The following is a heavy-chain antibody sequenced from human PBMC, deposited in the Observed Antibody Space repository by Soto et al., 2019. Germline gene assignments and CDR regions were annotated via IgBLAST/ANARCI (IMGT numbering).Heavy chain of an antibody. CDR3: AKGGAIAAADYFFDY. J-gene: IGHJ4*02. CDR2: IASDGKDK. V-gene: IGHV3-30*18. D-gene: IGHD6-13*01. Sequence: QVQLVESGGGVVQPGRSLKLSCAASGFTFSNYAIHCVRQAPGKGLEWVAVIASDGKDKRYADSVKGRFTIYSDNCENRVYLQMNSLRGEDTAVYYCAKGGAIAAADYFFDYWGQGRLVTVSS. CDR1: GFTFSNYA.